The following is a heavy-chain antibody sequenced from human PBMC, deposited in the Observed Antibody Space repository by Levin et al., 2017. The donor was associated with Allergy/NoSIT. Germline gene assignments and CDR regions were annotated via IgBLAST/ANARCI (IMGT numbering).Heavy chain of an antibody. CDR1: GVSISSSTDY. CDR2: LYYGGSI. D-gene: IGHD6-13*01. CDR3: ARHKAAEGFSNSYSGSDS. J-gene: IGHJ4*02. Sequence: GSLRLSCTVSGVSISSSTDYWVWIRQPPGKGLEWIGTLYYGGSIFYNPSLESRVTISVDTSDNRLSLTLTSVTAADTAVYYCARHKAAEGFSNSYSGSDSWGQGTLVTVSS. V-gene: IGHV4-39*01.